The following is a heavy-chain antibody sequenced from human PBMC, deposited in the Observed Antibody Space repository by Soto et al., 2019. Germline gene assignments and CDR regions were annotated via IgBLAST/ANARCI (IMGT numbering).Heavy chain of an antibody. CDR2: IKSKIDGGTT. J-gene: IGHJ4*02. CDR3: TTDDPINRY. CDR1: GFTFSNAW. Sequence: GGSLRLSCAASGFTFSNAWMSWVRQAPGKGLEWVGRIKSKIDGGTTDFAAPVKGRFTISRDDSKNTLFLQMNSLKTEDTAVYYCTTDDPINRYWGQGTLVTVSS. V-gene: IGHV3-15*01.